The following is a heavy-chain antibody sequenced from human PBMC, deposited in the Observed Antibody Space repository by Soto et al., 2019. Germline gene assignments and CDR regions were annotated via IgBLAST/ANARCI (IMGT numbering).Heavy chain of an antibody. V-gene: IGHV4-61*01. CDR1: GGSVSSGSYY. CDR3: AREAGYDFWSGYYTGGWFDP. J-gene: IGHJ5*02. Sequence: ETLSLTCTVSGGSVSSGSYYWSWIRQPPGKGLEWIGYIYYSGSTNYNPSLKSRVTISVDTSKNQFSLKLSSVTAADTAVYYCAREAGYDFWSGYYTGGWFDPWGQGTLVTVSS. D-gene: IGHD3-3*01. CDR2: IYYSGST.